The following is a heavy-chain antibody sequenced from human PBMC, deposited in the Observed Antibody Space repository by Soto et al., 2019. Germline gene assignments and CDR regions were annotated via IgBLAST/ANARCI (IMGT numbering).Heavy chain of an antibody. Sequence: QITLKESGPTLVKPTQTLTLTCTFSGFSLSTSGVGVGWIRQPPGKALEWLALIYWDDDKRYIPSLKSRLTITKDTSKNQVVLTMTNMDPVDTATYYCAHSIRYFDWLHRYFDYWGQGTLVTVSS. CDR3: AHSIRYFDWLHRYFDY. CDR2: IYWDDDK. CDR1: GFSLSTSGVG. J-gene: IGHJ4*02. D-gene: IGHD3-9*01. V-gene: IGHV2-5*02.